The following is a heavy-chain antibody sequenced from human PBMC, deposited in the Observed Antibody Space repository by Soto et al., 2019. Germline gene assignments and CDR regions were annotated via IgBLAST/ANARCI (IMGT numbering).Heavy chain of an antibody. J-gene: IGHJ4*02. CDR1: GGSISSGGYF. CDR3: ARGPSGDKVDY. D-gene: IGHD7-27*01. Sequence: QVQLQESGPGLVKPSQTLSLTCTVSGGSISSGGYFWSWIRQPPDRGREWMGHIYHGGTPYNNPSLTTRITISVDTSKAQFSLKLSSVTAADTAVYYCARGPSGDKVDYWGQGILVTVSS. V-gene: IGHV4-30-4*01. CDR2: IYHGGTP.